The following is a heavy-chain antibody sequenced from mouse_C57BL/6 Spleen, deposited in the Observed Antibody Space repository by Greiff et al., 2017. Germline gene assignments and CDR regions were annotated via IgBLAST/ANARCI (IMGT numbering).Heavy chain of an antibody. Sequence: DVQLQESGPELVKPGASVKISCKASGYSFTGYYMNWVKQSPEKSLEWIGEINPSTGGTTSNQKFKAKATLTVDKSSSTAYMQLKSLTSEDSAVYYCARSYYSNLWYFDVWGTGTTVTVSS. CDR3: ARSYYSNLWYFDV. V-gene: IGHV1-42*01. J-gene: IGHJ1*03. D-gene: IGHD2-5*01. CDR1: GYSFTGYY. CDR2: INPSTGGT.